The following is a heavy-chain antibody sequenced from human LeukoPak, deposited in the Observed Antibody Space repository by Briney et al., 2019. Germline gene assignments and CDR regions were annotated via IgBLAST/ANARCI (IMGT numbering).Heavy chain of an antibody. D-gene: IGHD3-22*01. Sequence: GGSLRLCCAASGFTFSSYGMQWGRQAPGKGLGWVAVISYDGSNKYDADSVKGRFTISRDNSKHTVYLQMNSLRAEDTAVYYCAKDGLHHSNGPGWGMDVWGQGTTVTVSS. V-gene: IGHV3-30*18. CDR2: ISYDGSNK. CDR1: GFTFSSYG. J-gene: IGHJ6*02. CDR3: AKDGLHHSNGPGWGMDV.